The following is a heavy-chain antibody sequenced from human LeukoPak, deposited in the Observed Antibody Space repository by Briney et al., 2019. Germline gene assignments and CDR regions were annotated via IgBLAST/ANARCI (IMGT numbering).Heavy chain of an antibody. CDR1: GFTFSTYW. J-gene: IGHJ4*02. CDR3: ARDVLGGFDY. V-gene: IGHV3-7*04. Sequence: PGGSLRLSCEASGFTFSTYWMSWVRQAPGKGLEWVANIKQDGSEKYYVDSVKGRFTISRDNAKNSLYLQMNSLRAEDTAVYYCARDVLGGFDYWGQGTLVTVSS. D-gene: IGHD2-8*01. CDR2: IKQDGSEK.